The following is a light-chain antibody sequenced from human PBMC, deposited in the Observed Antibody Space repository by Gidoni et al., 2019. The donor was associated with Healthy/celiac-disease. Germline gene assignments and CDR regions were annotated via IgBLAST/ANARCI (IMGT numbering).Light chain of an antibody. Sequence: IQLTPSPPSLSASVGDRVTITCQASQDISNYLNWYQQKPGKAPKLLIYDASNLETGVPSRFSGSGSGTDFTFTISILQPEDIATYYCQQYDNLPLTFGGGTKVEIK. V-gene: IGKV1-33*01. CDR3: QQYDNLPLT. CDR1: QDISNY. J-gene: IGKJ4*01. CDR2: DAS.